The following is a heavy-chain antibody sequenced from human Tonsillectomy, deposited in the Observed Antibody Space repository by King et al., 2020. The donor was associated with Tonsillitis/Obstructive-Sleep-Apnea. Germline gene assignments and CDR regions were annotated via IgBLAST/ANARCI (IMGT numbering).Heavy chain of an antibody. J-gene: IGHJ5*02. CDR1: GYTFTGYY. V-gene: IGHV1-2*02. D-gene: IGHD2-15*01. CDR2: INPNSGGT. CDR3: ARDGYCSGGSCNNWFDP. Sequence: QLVQSGAEVKKPGASVKVSCKASGYTFTGYYMHWVRQAPGQGLEWMGWINPNSGGTNYAQKFQGRVTMTRDTSISTAYMELSGLRSDDTAVYYCARDGYCSGGSCNNWFDPWGQGTLVTVSS.